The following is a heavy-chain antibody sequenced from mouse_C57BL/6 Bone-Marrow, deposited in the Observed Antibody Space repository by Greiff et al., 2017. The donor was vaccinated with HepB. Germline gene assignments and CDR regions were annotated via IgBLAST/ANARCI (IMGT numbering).Heavy chain of an antibody. V-gene: IGHV5-2*01. J-gene: IGHJ4*01. D-gene: IGHD1-1*01. CDR2: INSDGGST. CDR3: ARLYGYYAMDY. CDR1: EYEFPSHY. Sequence: DVQLVQSGAGLVQPGESLKLSCESSEYEFPSHYMPWVRQTPEKRLELVAAINSDGGSTYYPYTMKRRFIISRDNTSKTLDLQMSSLRSEDTALYYCARLYGYYAMDYWGQGTSVTVSS.